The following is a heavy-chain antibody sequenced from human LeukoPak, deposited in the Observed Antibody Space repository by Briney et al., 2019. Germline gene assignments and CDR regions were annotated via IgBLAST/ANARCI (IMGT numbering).Heavy chain of an antibody. D-gene: IGHD2-2*03. CDR2: IYHSGST. V-gene: IGHV4-30-2*01. CDR1: GGSISSGGYS. CDR3: ARGGYCSSTSCYGNAFDI. Sequence: SQTLSPTCAVSGGSISSGGYSWSWIRQPPGKGLEWIGYIYHSGSTYYNPSLKSRVTISVDRSKNQFPLKLSSVTAADTAVYYCARGGYCSSTSCYGNAFDIWGQGTMVTVSS. J-gene: IGHJ3*02.